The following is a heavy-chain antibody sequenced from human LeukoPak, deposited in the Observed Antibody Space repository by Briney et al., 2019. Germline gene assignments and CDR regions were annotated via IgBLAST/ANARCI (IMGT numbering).Heavy chain of an antibody. V-gene: IGHV4-59*01. CDR3: AREYSSSSGKTFDI. J-gene: IGHJ3*02. D-gene: IGHD6-6*01. Sequence: SETLSLTCTVSGGSISSYYWSWIRQPPGRGLEWIGYIHYSGSTNYNPSLKSRVTISVDTSKNQFSLKLSSVTAADTAVYYCAREYSSSSGKTFDIWGQGTMVTVSS. CDR1: GGSISSYY. CDR2: IHYSGST.